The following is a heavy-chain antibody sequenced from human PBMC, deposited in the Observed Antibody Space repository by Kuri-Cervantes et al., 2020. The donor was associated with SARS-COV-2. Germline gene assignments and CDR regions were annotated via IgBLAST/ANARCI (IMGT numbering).Heavy chain of an antibody. J-gene: IGHJ4*02. D-gene: IGHD7-27*01. CDR2: IGPSGTTK. CDR1: GFIFSDYY. Sequence: LSLSCTASGFIFSDYYMTWIRQAPGKGLEWVSNIGPSGTTKYYAGSVKGRFTISRDNAKNSLYLQMSSLRAEDTAVYYCARDLRLGKSLDYWGQGTLVTVSS. V-gene: IGHV3-11*04. CDR3: ARDLRLGKSLDY.